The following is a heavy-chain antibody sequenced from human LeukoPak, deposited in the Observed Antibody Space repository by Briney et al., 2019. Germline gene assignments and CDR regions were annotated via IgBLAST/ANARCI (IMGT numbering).Heavy chain of an antibody. V-gene: IGHV4-39*07. J-gene: IGHJ5*02. CDR1: GGSISSSSYY. CDR2: IYYSGST. D-gene: IGHD2-2*01. Sequence: KPSETLSLTCTVSGGSISSSSYYWGWIRQPPGKGLEWIGSIYYSGSTYYNPSLKSRFTISVNTAKNQFSMKLNSVTAADTAVYYCARTTEDCSSTSCYQYWFDPWGQGTLVTVSS. CDR3: ARTTEDCSSTSCYQYWFDP.